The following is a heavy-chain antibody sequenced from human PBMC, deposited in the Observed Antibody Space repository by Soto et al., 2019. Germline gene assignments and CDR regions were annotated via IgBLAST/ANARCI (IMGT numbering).Heavy chain of an antibody. CDR3: ARDREYQLLYYYYYGMDV. V-gene: IGHV4-34*01. Sequence: KTSETLSLTCAVYGGSFSGYYWSWIRQPPGKGLEWIGEINHSGSTNYNPSLKSRVTISVDTSKNQFSLKLSSVTAADTAVYYCARDREYQLLYYYYYGMDVWGQGTTVTVSS. CDR2: INHSGST. CDR1: GGSFSGYY. J-gene: IGHJ6*02. D-gene: IGHD2-2*01.